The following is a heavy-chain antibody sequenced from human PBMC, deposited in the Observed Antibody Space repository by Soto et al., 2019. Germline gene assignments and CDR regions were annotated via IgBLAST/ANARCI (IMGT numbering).Heavy chain of an antibody. CDR1: GFTFSSYA. J-gene: IGHJ6*03. D-gene: IGHD5-12*01. V-gene: IGHV3-23*01. CDR3: AKDTSGYDFHYYYYMDV. CDR2: ISGSGGST. Sequence: GSLRLSCAASGFTFSSYAMSWVRQAPGKGLEWVSAISGSGGSTYYADSVKGRFTISRDNSKNTLYLQMNSLRAEDTAVYYCAKDTSGYDFHYYYYMDVWGKGTTVTVS.